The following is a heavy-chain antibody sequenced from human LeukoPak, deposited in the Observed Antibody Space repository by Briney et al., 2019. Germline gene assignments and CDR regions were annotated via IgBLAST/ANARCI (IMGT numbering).Heavy chain of an antibody. V-gene: IGHV3-30-3*01. CDR2: ISYDGSNK. Sequence: GGSLRLSRAASGFTFSSYAMHWVRQAPGKGLEWVAVISYDGSNKYYADSVKGRFTISRDNSKNTLYLQMNSLRAEDTAVYYCAKDRGGYNWNYEEWGPIPAWGQGTLVTVSS. J-gene: IGHJ4*02. D-gene: IGHD1-7*01. CDR3: AKDRGGYNWNYEEWGPIPA. CDR1: GFTFSSYA.